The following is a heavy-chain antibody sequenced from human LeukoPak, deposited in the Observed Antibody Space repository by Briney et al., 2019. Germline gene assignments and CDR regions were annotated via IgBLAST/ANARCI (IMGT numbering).Heavy chain of an antibody. Sequence: GGSLRLSCAASGFTFSSYWMSWDRQAPGKGLEWVANIKQDGSEKYYVDSVKGRFTISRDNAKNSLYLQMNSLRAEDTAVYYCARDLLEWLHYFDYWGQGTLVTVSS. CDR2: IKQDGSEK. V-gene: IGHV3-7*01. J-gene: IGHJ4*02. D-gene: IGHD3-3*01. CDR3: ARDLLEWLHYFDY. CDR1: GFTFSSYW.